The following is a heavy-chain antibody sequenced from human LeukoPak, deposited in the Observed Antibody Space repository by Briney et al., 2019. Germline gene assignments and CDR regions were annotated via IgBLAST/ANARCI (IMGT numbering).Heavy chain of an antibody. D-gene: IGHD1-14*01. J-gene: IGHJ5*02. Sequence: GGSLRLSCAASGFTFSSYDMHWVRQPTGKGLEWVSAIGVAGDTFYAGSVKGRFTISRENAKNALFLQMNSLRAGDTAVYYCTRDRHGMDAWGQGTLVTVSS. CDR2: IGVAGDT. V-gene: IGHV3-13*01. CDR1: GFTFSSYD. CDR3: TRDRHGMDA.